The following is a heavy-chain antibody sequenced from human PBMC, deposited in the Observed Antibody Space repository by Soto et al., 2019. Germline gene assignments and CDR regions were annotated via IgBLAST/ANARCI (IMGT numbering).Heavy chain of an antibody. Sequence: SETLSLTCTVSGGSISSYYWSWIRQPPGKGLEWIGYIYYSGSTNYNPSLKSRVTISVDTSKNQFSLKLSSVTAADTAVYYCARLPTSCSSTRCYSFDYWGQGTLVTVSS. CDR3: ARLPTSCSSTRCYSFDY. CDR2: IYYSGST. D-gene: IGHD2-2*01. J-gene: IGHJ4*02. V-gene: IGHV4-59*01. CDR1: GGSISSYY.